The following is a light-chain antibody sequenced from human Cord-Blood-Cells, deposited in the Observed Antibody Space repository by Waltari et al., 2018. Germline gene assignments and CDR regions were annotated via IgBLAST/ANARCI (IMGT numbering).Light chain of an antibody. CDR3: QQRSNWPLT. J-gene: IGKJ4*01. V-gene: IGKV3-11*01. CDR1: QSVSSY. Sequence: EIVLTQSPATLSLSPGERATISCRASQSVSSYLAWYQQKPGQAPRLLIYDASNRATCIPARFSGSGSGTDFTLTISSLEPEDVAVYDCQQRSNWPLTFGGGTKVEIK. CDR2: DAS.